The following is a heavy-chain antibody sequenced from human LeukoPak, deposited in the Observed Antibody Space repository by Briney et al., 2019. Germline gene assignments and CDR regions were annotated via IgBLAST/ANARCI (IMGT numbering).Heavy chain of an antibody. D-gene: IGHD2-8*01. Sequence: GGSLRLSCAASGFTFSSYAMHWVRQAPGKGLEWVAVISYDGSNKYYADSVKGRFTISRDNSKDTLYLQMNSPRAEDTAVYYCARDRVSALDYWGQGTLVTVSS. CDR3: ARDRVSALDY. CDR1: GFTFSSYA. V-gene: IGHV3-30*04. CDR2: ISYDGSNK. J-gene: IGHJ4*02.